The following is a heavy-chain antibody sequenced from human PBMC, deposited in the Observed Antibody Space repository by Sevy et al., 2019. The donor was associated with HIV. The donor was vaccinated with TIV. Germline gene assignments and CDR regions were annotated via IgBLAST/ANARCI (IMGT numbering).Heavy chain of an antibody. CDR1: GFTFSSYW. D-gene: IGHD3-10*01. J-gene: IGHJ6*02. V-gene: IGHV3-7*03. CDR3: ARDYGSGSYYGMDV. CDR2: IKQDGSEK. Sequence: GGSLRLSCAASGFTFSSYWMSWVRQAPGKGLEWVANIKQDGSEKYYVDSVKGRFTISRDNAKNSLYLQMNSLRAEDTAVYYCARDYGSGSYYGMDVWGQGTTVTVSS.